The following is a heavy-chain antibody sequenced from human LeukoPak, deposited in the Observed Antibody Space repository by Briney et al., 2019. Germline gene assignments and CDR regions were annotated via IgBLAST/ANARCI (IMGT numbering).Heavy chain of an antibody. CDR1: GYTFTSYD. V-gene: IGHV1-8*01. D-gene: IGHD3-3*01. J-gene: IGHJ3*02. CDR2: MNPNSGNT. CDR3: ARALNVHGFLEWLLLPLDAFDI. Sequence: GASVKVPCKASGYTFTSYDINWVRQATGQGLEWMGWMNPNSGNTGYAQKFQGRVTMTRNTSISTAYMELSSLRSEDTAVYYCARALNVHGFLEWLLLPLDAFDIWGQGTMVTVSS.